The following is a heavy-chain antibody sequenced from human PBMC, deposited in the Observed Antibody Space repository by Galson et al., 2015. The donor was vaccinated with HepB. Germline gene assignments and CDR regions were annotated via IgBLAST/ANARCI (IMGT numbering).Heavy chain of an antibody. Sequence: LTCTVSGGSISSSSYYWGWIRQPPGKGLEWIGSIYYSGSTYYNPSLKSRVTISVDTSKNQFSLKLSSVTAADTAVYYCARLGYSSGYYSTSYYYGMDVWGQGTTVTVSS. CDR2: IYYSGST. D-gene: IGHD6-19*01. CDR3: ARLGYSSGYYSTSYYYGMDV. J-gene: IGHJ6*02. CDR1: GGSISSSSYY. V-gene: IGHV4-39*01.